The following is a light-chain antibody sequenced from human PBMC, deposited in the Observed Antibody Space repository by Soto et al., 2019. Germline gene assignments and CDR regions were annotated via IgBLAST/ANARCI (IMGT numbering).Light chain of an antibody. CDR2: TAS. CDR3: QQSYSNPT. Sequence: DIQMTQSPSSLSASVKDRVTITCRASQSIGTSLNWYQQRPGKAPRLLIHTASSLQRGVSSRFSGSGSGTDFTLTINSLQLEDFATYYCQQSYSNPTFGPGTKLEIK. J-gene: IGKJ2*01. V-gene: IGKV1-39*01. CDR1: QSIGTS.